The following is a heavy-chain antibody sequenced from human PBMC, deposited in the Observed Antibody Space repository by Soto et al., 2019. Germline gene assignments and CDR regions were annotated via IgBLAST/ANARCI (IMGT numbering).Heavy chain of an antibody. Sequence: SVKVSCKASGVTFGSYAITWVRRAPGQGLEWLGGIIPILNSPAYAQKFQARVVITADEVTNTAYMELNSLRFDDTAVYYCAREAPYCTSATCPKFYDMDVWGQGTTVTAP. J-gene: IGHJ6*02. V-gene: IGHV1-69*13. CDR3: AREAPYCTSATCPKFYDMDV. CDR1: GVTFGSYA. D-gene: IGHD2-2*01. CDR2: IIPILNSP.